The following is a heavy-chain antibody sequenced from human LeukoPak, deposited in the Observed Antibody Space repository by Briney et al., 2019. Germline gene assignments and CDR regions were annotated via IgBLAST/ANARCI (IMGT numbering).Heavy chain of an antibody. V-gene: IGHV3-23*01. CDR1: GFTFSSYA. D-gene: IGHD4-11*01. J-gene: IGHJ4*02. CDR3: AKKKLTTVTVYYFDY. CDR2: ISGSGGST. Sequence: GGSLRLSCAAPGFTFSSYAMSWVRQAPGKGLEWVSAISGSGGSTYYADSVKGRFTISRDNSKNTLYLQMNSLRAEDTAVYYCAKKKLTTVTVYYFDYWGQGTLVTVSS.